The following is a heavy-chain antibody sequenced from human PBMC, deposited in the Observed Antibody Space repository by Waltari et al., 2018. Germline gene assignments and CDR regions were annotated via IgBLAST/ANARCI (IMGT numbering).Heavy chain of an antibody. CDR2: IYTSGST. V-gene: IGHV4-61*02. J-gene: IGHJ4*02. CDR3: ARRGRGYYFDY. Sequence: QVQLQESGPGLVKPSETLSLTCTVPGGSISSGSYYWSWIRQPAGKGLEWIGRIYTSGSTNYNPSLKSRVTISVDTSKNQFSLKLSSVTAADTAVYYCARRGRGYYFDYWGQGTLVTVSS. CDR1: GGSISSGSYY.